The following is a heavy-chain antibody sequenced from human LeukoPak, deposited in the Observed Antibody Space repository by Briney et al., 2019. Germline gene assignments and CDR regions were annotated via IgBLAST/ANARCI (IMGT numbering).Heavy chain of an antibody. CDR2: ISYDGSNK. D-gene: IGHD1-14*01. CDR1: GFTFSSYG. CDR3: ARKTGSFDY. Sequence: PGGSLRLSCAASGFTFSSYGMHWVRQAPGKGLEWVAVISYDGSNKYYADSVKGRFTISRDNAKNSLYLQMNSLRAEDTAVYYCARKTGSFDYWGQGTLVTVSS. V-gene: IGHV3-30*03. J-gene: IGHJ4*02.